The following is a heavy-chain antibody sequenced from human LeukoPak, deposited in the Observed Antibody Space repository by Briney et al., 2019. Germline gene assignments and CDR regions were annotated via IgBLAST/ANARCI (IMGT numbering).Heavy chain of an antibody. CDR2: IIPIFGTA. D-gene: IGHD4-11*01. Sequence: SVKVSCKASGGTFSSYAISWVRQAPGQGLEWMGGIIPIFGTANYAQKFQGRVTITADESTSTAYMELSSLRSEDTAVYYCARTDKVMTTLPASSHDYWGQGTLVTVSS. J-gene: IGHJ4*02. CDR3: ARTDKVMTTLPASSHDY. CDR1: GGTFSSYA. V-gene: IGHV1-69*13.